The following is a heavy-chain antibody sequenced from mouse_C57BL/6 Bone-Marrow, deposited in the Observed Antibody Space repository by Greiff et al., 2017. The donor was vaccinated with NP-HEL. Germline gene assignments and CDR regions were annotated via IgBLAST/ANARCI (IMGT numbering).Heavy chain of an antibody. CDR3: ARRDGDGRFAY. J-gene: IGHJ3*01. D-gene: IGHD1-2*01. V-gene: IGHV1-76*01. Sequence: QVQLKESGAELVRPGASVKLSCKASGYTFTDYYINWVKQRPGQGLEWIARIYPGSGNTYYNEKFKGKDTLTAEKSSSTAYMQLSSLTSEDSAVYFCARRDGDGRFAYWGQGTLVTVSA. CDR2: IYPGSGNT. CDR1: GYTFTDYY.